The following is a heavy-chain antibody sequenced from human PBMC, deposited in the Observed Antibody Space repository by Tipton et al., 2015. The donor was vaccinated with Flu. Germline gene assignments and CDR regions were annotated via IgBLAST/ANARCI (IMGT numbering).Heavy chain of an antibody. CDR3: SRSTYYYGSGSSDY. D-gene: IGHD3-10*01. J-gene: IGHJ4*02. V-gene: IGHV4-38-2*01. CDR2: ISHSGST. Sequence: TLSLPCAVSGYSMSTGYYWGWIRQPPGKGLEWIGSISHSGSTYYKPSLKSRVTISLNTFQNQFSLNLNSVTAADTAVYYCSRSTYYYGSGSSDYWGQGTLVTVSS. CDR1: GYSMSTGYY.